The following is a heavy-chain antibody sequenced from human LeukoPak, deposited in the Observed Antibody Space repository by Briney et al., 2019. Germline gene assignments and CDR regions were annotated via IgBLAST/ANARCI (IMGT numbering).Heavy chain of an antibody. D-gene: IGHD1-26*01. CDR1: GYTFTISY. CDR2: ISAYNGRT. J-gene: IGHJ4*02. Sequence: GASVNVSFKASGYTFTISYINWVRQAPGQRLEWMGWISAYNGRTNYAQKFQGRVTMTTDSSTSTAYMDLTSLRSDDTAVYYCARGGTYYPCIDYWGQGTLVTVSS. CDR3: ARGGTYYPCIDY. V-gene: IGHV1-18*01.